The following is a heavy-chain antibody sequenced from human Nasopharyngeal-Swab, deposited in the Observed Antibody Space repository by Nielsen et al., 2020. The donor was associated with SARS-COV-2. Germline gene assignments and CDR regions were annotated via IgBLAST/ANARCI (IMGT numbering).Heavy chain of an antibody. CDR3: VRDSSWAFDS. D-gene: IGHD7-27*01. J-gene: IGHJ4*02. Sequence: GESLKISCATSGFTYWMSWVRQAPGKGLEWVASINEDGSETYYEDSVKGRFTISRDNAKNSLYLQMNSLRAEDTAVYYCVRDSSWAFDSWGQGTLVTVSS. CDR2: INEDGSET. CDR1: GFTYW. V-gene: IGHV3-7*01.